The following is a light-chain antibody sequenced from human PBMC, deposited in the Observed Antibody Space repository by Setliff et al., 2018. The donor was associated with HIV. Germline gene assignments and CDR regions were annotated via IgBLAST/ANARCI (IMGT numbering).Light chain of an antibody. CDR3: QQSYGTPPT. CDR2: SAS. J-gene: IGKJ5*01. V-gene: IGKV1-39*01. Sequence: DIQMTQSPSSLSASVGDRVTITCRASQGISSHLNWYQQKPGKAPKFLIYSASNLQSGVPSRFRGSGSGTDFTLTISSLQPEDFGTYYCQQSYGTPPTFGQGTRLEIK. CDR1: QGISSH.